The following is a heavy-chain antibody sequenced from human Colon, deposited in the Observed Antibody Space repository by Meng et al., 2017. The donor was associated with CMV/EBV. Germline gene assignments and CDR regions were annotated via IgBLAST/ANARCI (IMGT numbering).Heavy chain of an antibody. V-gene: IGHV2-5*02. Sequence: QITLKESGPTLVKPKQTLTLTCTFHGFSLTTYEVGVGWFRQPPGKAPEWLALIYWDDDKRYRSSLGNRLTLTHDASKNQVVLTMTDMDPVDTATYYCAHKSLPAAFFDYWSQGTLVTVSS. D-gene: IGHD2-2*01. CDR2: IYWDDDK. J-gene: IGHJ4*02. CDR1: GFSLTTYEVG. CDR3: AHKSLPAAFFDY.